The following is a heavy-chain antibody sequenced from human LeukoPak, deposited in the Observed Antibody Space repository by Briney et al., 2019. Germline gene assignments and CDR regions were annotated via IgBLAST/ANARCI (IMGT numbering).Heavy chain of an antibody. Sequence: GGSLTLSCPASGFTFSSYSMNWVGQAPGKGLEWVSSISSSSSYIYYADSVKGRFTISRDNAKNSLYLQMNSQRAEDTGVYSCAVAVRGCAFDIWGEGTMVTVSS. CDR1: GFTFSSYS. D-gene: IGHD2-15*01. V-gene: IGHV3-21*01. CDR3: AVAVRGCAFDI. CDR2: ISSSSSYI. J-gene: IGHJ3*02.